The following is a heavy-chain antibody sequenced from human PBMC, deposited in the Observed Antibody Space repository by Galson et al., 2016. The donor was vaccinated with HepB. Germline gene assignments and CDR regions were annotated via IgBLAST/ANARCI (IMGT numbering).Heavy chain of an antibody. CDR1: GYTFTNYG. J-gene: IGHJ3*01. CDR3: ARVSAMFGIVTERGNGVDR. CDR2: ISGRNGNT. V-gene: IGHV1-18*01. D-gene: IGHD3-3*01. Sequence: ASGYTFTNYGIIWVRQAPGEGLEWMGWISGRNGNTNYAHKFQGRVTMATETSTSTAYMELGSLRSDDTAMYYCARVSAMFGIVTERGNGVDRWGQVTMVTVSS.